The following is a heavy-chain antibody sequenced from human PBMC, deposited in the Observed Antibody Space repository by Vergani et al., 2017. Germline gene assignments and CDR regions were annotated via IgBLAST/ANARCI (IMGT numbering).Heavy chain of an antibody. CDR3: ARGGVVITYYYMDV. D-gene: IGHD3-22*01. J-gene: IGHJ6*03. CDR2: IYYSGST. Sequence: QVQLQESGPGLVKPSETLSLTCTVSGGSISSYYWSWIRQPPGKGLEWIGYIYYSGSTNYNPSLKSRVTISVDTSKNQFSPKLSSVTAADTAVYYCARGGVVITYYYMDVWGKGTTVTVSS. V-gene: IGHV4-59*01. CDR1: GGSISSYY.